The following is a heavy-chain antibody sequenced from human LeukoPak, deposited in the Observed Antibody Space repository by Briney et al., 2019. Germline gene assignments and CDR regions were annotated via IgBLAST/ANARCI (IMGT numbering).Heavy chain of an antibody. CDR2: INHNGNVN. CDR1: GFTFSSYW. CDR3: AGGGGLDV. J-gene: IGHJ6*01. Sequence: GGSLRLSCAASGFTFSSYWMNWGRQAAGKGLEGVAGINHNGNVNYYEDSVKGRFTISRANAKHSLYLQLSNLRAEDTAVYFCAGGGGLDVWGQGATVTVSS. V-gene: IGHV3-7*03. D-gene: IGHD3-16*01.